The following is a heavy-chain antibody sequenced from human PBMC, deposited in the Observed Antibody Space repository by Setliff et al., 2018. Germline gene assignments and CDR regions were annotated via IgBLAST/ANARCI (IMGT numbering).Heavy chain of an antibody. Sequence: SETLSLTCTVSGGSISSSYWSWIRQPPGKGLEWIGYFYHSGSMNYNPSLEGRVTMSVDTSNNQLSLKLTSVSAADTAVYYCARAYYYGSGNSHKYYMDVCGKGTAVTVSS. V-gene: IGHV4-4*09. CDR1: GGSISSSY. CDR3: ARAYYYGSGNSHKYYMDV. CDR2: FYHSGSM. J-gene: IGHJ6*03. D-gene: IGHD3-10*01.